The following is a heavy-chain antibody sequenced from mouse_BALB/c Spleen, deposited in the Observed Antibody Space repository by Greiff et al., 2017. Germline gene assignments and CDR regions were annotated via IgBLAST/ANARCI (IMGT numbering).Heavy chain of an antibody. CDR2: ISYSGST. CDR3: ARGGAWFAY. CDR1: GYSITSDYA. J-gene: IGHJ3*01. V-gene: IGHV3-2*02. Sequence: EVQLQESGPGLVKPSQSLSLTCTVTGYSITSDYAWNWIRQFPGNKLEWMGYISYSGSTSYNPSLKSRISITRDTSKNQFFLQLNSVTTEDTATYYCARGGAWFAYWGQGTLVTVPA.